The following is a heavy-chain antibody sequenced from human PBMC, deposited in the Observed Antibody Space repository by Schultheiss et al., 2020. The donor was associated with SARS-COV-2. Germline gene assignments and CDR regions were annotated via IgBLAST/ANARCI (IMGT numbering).Heavy chain of an antibody. CDR3: ARDARILTGYDAFDI. J-gene: IGHJ3*02. V-gene: IGHV4-59*06. D-gene: IGHD3-9*01. CDR1: GGSISSYY. CDR2: IYYSGST. Sequence: GSLRLSCTVSGGSISSYYWSWIRQPAGKGLEWIGYIYYSGSTYYNPSLKSRVTISVDTSKNQFSLKLSSVTAADTAVYYCARDARILTGYDAFDIWGQGTMVTVSS.